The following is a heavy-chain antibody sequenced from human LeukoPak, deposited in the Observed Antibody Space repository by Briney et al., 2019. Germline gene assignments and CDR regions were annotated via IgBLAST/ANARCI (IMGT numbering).Heavy chain of an antibody. V-gene: IGHV4-39*01. CDR3: ARRRGSSSGGPFDY. J-gene: IGHJ4*02. Sequence: PSETLSLTCSVSGGSINNVVYYWDWIRQPPGKALEWIGDIYQTGTTYYNPSFESRVTISADTSNSQVSLKMNAVTAADTAVYYCARRRGSSSGGPFDYWGRGTLVIVSS. CDR1: GGSINNVVYY. D-gene: IGHD6-25*01. CDR2: IYQTGTT.